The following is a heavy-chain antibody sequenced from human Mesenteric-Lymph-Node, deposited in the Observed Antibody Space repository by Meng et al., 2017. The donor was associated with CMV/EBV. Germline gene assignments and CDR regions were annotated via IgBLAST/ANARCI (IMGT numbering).Heavy chain of an antibody. CDR3: ARHITIFGVVTS. CDR1: GGSFSGYY. D-gene: IGHD3-3*01. V-gene: IGHV4-34*01. Sequence: SETLSLTCAVYGGSFSGYYWSWIRQPPGKGLEWIGEINHSGSTNYNPSLKSRVTISVDTSKNQFSLKLSPVTAADTAVYYCARHITIFGVVTSWGQGTLVTVSS. CDR2: INHSGST. J-gene: IGHJ5*02.